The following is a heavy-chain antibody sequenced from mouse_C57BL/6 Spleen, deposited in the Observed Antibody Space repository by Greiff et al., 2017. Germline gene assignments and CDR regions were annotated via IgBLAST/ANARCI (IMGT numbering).Heavy chain of an antibody. CDR3: TSPDAPAMDY. CDR1: GYTFTDYE. CDR2: IDPETGGT. Sequence: VQLQQSGAELVRPGASVTLSCKASGYTFTDYEMHWVQQTPVHGLEWIGAIDPETGGTAYNQKFKGKAILTADKSSSTAYMERRSLTSEDSAVYYCTSPDAPAMDYWGQGTSVTVSS. J-gene: IGHJ4*01. V-gene: IGHV1-15*01.